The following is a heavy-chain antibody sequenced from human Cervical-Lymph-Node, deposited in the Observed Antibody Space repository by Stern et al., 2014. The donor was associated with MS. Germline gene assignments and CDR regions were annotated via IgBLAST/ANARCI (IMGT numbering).Heavy chain of an antibody. Sequence: QVQLQESGPGLVKPSETLSLTCTVSGASLSSYYWNWIRQSAAKGLEWIGLISPQGGPHNHPPFAGRVPVSVDTSKSKVSLTLSSLTAADTALYFCASQRGYGYAFDSWGQGTVVTVSS. CDR3: ASQRGYGYAFDS. CDR1: GASLSSYY. J-gene: IGHJ3*01. V-gene: IGHV4-4*07. D-gene: IGHD5-18*01. CDR2: ISPQGGP.